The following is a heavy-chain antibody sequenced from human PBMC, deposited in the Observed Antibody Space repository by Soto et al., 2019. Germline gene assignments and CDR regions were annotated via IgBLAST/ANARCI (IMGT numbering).Heavy chain of an antibody. CDR1: GYTFTNYA. V-gene: IGHV1-3*01. CDR3: AKEGPSSGWSFFDY. CDR2: INVGNGNT. J-gene: IGHJ4*02. D-gene: IGHD6-19*01. Sequence: QVQLVQSGAEVKKPGASVRVSCKASGYTFTNYAMHWVRQAPGQRHEWMGWINVGNGNTEYSQKFQGRVTISRDTSATTAYMELSSLTSEDTAVYYCAKEGPSSGWSFFDYWGQGTLVTVSS.